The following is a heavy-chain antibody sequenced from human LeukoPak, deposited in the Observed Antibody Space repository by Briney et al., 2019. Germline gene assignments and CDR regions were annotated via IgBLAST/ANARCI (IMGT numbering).Heavy chain of an antibody. CDR2: INHSGST. V-gene: IGHV4-34*01. CDR3: ARGAATCDS. D-gene: IGHD6-13*01. CDR1: GGSFSGYY. J-gene: IGHJ4*02. Sequence: PSETLSLTCAVYGGSFSGYYWSWIRQPPGKGLEWIGEINHSGSTNYNPSLRSRVTISVDTSKNQFSLKLSSVTAADTAVYYCARGAATCDSWGQGTLVTVSS.